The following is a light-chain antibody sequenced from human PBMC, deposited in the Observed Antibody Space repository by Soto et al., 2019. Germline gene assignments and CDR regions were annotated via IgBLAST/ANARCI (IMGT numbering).Light chain of an antibody. CDR2: LGS. V-gene: IGKV2-28*01. CDR1: PPLLHRNGYHY. CDR3: MQALQTSWT. J-gene: IGKJ1*01. Sequence: PPLLHRNGYHYLDWYLQKPGQSPQLLIYLGSNRASGVPDRFSGSGSGTDFTLKISRVEAEDVGVYYCMQALQTSWTFGQGTKVDIK.